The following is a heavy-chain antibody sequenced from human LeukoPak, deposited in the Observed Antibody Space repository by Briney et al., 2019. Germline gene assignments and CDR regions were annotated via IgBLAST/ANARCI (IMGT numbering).Heavy chain of an antibody. J-gene: IGHJ4*02. CDR1: GGSLSSFY. CDR3: ASIGVYDSSGPYYFDY. D-gene: IGHD3-22*01. CDR2: IYYSGST. Sequence: SGAPSPPLPVSGGSLSSFYWSWVRPPPREGLEGSWVIYYSGSTNYNPSLKSRVTISVDTSKNQFSLKLSSVTAADTAVYYCASIGVYDSSGPYYFDYWGQGTLVTVSS. V-gene: IGHV4-59*08.